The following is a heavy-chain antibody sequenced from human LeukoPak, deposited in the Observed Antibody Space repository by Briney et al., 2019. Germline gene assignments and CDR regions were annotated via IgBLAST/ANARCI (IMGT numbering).Heavy chain of an antibody. V-gene: IGHV7-4-1*02. CDR3: AREGGSSFGYFDY. D-gene: IGHD6-6*01. CDR2: INTNTGNP. J-gene: IGHJ4*02. Sequence: ASVKVSCKASGYTFINYAMNWVRRAPGQGLEWMGWINTNTGNPTYAQGFTGRFVFSLDTSVSTAYLQISSLKADDNAVYYCAREGGSSFGYFDYWGQGTLVTVSS. CDR1: GYTFINYA.